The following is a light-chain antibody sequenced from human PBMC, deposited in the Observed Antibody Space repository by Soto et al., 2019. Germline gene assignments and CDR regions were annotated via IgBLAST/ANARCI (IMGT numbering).Light chain of an antibody. CDR2: WAS. CDR1: QSVSYSSNNKNY. V-gene: IGKV4-1*01. J-gene: IGKJ1*01. Sequence: DIVMTQSPDSLAVSLGERATINCKSSQSVSYSSNNKNYLAWYQQKPGQPPKLLIYWASTRESGVPARFSGSGSGTDFTLTISSLQAEDVALYFCQQYYNTPQTFGQGTKVDIK. CDR3: QQYYNTPQT.